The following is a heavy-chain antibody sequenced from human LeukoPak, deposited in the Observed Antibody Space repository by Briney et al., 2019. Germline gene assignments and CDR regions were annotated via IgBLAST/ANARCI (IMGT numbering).Heavy chain of an antibody. CDR1: GFTFSSYG. V-gene: IGHV3-74*01. Sequence: GGSLRLSCAASGFTFSSYGMHWVRQAPGKGLVWVSRINTDGSSTSYADSVKGRFTISRDNAKNTLYLQMNSLRAEDTAVYYCARDRGSTLVVRDAFDIWGQGTMVTVSS. D-gene: IGHD2-15*01. J-gene: IGHJ3*02. CDR2: INTDGSST. CDR3: ARDRGSTLVVRDAFDI.